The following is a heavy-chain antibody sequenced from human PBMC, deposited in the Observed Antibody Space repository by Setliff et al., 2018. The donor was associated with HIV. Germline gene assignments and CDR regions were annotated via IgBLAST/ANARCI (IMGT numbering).Heavy chain of an antibody. CDR1: GFTFDRYW. CDR3: HSGYDSEEQSYFDY. D-gene: IGHD5-12*01. V-gene: IGHV3-74*01. J-gene: IGHJ4*02. Sequence: LSCAASGFTFDRYWMHWVRQAPGKGLEWVSRVNTYGSSKTYADSVKDRFTISRDNAKNTLYLQMHDLRAEDTGVYYCHSGYDSEEQSYFDYWGQGTLVTVSS. CDR2: VNTYGSSK.